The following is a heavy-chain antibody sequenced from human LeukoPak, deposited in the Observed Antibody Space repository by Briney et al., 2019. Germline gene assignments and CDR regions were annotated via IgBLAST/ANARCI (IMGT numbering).Heavy chain of an antibody. J-gene: IGHJ4*02. CDR3: ARDRIYHYFDY. Sequence: GESLKISCAASGFTFSSYGMHWVRQAPGKGLEWVAVIWYDGSNKYYADSVKGRFTISRDNSKNTLYLQMSSLRAEDTAVYYCARDRIYHYFDYWGQGTLVTVSS. CDR1: GFTFSSYG. D-gene: IGHD5/OR15-5a*01. V-gene: IGHV3-33*01. CDR2: IWYDGSNK.